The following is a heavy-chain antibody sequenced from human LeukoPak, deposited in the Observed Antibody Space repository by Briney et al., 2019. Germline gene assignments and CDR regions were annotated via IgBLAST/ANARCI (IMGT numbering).Heavy chain of an antibody. V-gene: IGHV4-38-2*01. Sequence: SETLSLTCAVSGYSISSGYYWGWIRQPPGRGLEWIGSIYHSGITYFKPSLRSRVTISIDTSKSQLSLKVNSVTAADTAVYYCARNMATVVRVDSWGQGTLVIVSS. D-gene: IGHD3-10*01. CDR2: IYHSGIT. CDR3: ARNMATVVRVDS. CDR1: GYSISSGYY. J-gene: IGHJ5*01.